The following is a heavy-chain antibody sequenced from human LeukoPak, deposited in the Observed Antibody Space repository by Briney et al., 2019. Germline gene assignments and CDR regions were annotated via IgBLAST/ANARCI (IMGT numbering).Heavy chain of an antibody. CDR1: GFTFSSYS. D-gene: IGHD6-13*01. Sequence: PGGSLRLSCAASGFTFSSYSVNWVRQAPGKGLEWVSSISSSSSYIYYADSVKGRFTISRDNAKNSLYLQMNSLRAEDTAVYYCARGRIAAAGYGMDVWGKGTTVTVSS. V-gene: IGHV3-21*01. J-gene: IGHJ6*04. CDR2: ISSSSSYI. CDR3: ARGRIAAAGYGMDV.